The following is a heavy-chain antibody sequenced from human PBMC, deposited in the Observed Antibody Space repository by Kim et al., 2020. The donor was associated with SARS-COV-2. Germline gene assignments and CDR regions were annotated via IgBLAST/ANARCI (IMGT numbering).Heavy chain of an antibody. V-gene: IGHV4-30-4*01. Sequence: SETLSLTCTVSGGSISSGDYYWSWIRQPPGKGLEWIGYIYYSGSTYYNPSLKSRVTISVDTSKNQFSLKLSSVTAADTAVYYCAREGPRLDWFDPWGQGTLVTVSS. CDR2: IYYSGST. CDR3: AREGPRLDWFDP. D-gene: IGHD3-9*01. CDR1: GGSISSGDYY. J-gene: IGHJ5*02.